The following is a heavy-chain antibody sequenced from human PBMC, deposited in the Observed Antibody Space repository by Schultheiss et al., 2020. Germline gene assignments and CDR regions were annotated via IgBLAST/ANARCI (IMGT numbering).Heavy chain of an antibody. CDR3: ARGGTRYSSSWKY. V-gene: IGHV4-4*02. J-gene: IGHJ4*02. CDR2: INHSGST. CDR1: GGSISSSNW. Sequence: SETLSLTCAVSGGSISSSNWWSWVRQPPGKGLEWIGEINHSGSTNYNPSLKSRVTISVDTSKNQFSLKLSSVTAADTAVYYCARGGTRYSSSWKYWGQGTLVTVSS. D-gene: IGHD6-13*01.